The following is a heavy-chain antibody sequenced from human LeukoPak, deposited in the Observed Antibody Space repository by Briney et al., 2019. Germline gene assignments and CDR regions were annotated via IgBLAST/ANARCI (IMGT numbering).Heavy chain of an antibody. CDR1: GFTFSSYA. V-gene: IGHV3-21*01. J-gene: IGHJ4*02. Sequence: GGSLRLSCAASGFTFSSYAMSWVRRAPGKGLEWVSSISSSSSYIYYADSVKGRFTISRDNAKNSLYLQMNSLRAEDTAVYYCARDRYSSSWRPYDYWGQGTLVTVSS. CDR3: ARDRYSSSWRPYDY. CDR2: ISSSSSYI. D-gene: IGHD6-13*01.